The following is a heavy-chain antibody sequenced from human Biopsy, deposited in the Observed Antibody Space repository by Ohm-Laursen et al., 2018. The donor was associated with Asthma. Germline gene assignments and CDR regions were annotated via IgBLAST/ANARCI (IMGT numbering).Heavy chain of an antibody. J-gene: IGHJ4*02. D-gene: IGHD3-3*01. V-gene: IGHV3-30-3*01. Sequence: SLRLSCSASGFTFRSYAMHWVRQAPGKGLEWVAVGGSYYDGGLKYYADSVNGRFTVSRDDSKNTLYLQMNSLRPDDTAVYYCARDVMEWYLPAFDFWGQGTLVTVSP. CDR3: ARDVMEWYLPAFDF. CDR2: GGSYYDGGLK. CDR1: GFTFRSYA.